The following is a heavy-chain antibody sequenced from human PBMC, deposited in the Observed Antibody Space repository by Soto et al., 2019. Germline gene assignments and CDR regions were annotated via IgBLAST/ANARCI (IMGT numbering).Heavy chain of an antibody. D-gene: IGHD1-26*01. CDR1: GGSISSSNW. CDR2: IYHSGST. J-gene: IGHJ6*02. V-gene: IGHV4-4*02. Sequence: SETLSLTCAVSGGSISSSNWWSWVRQPPGKGLEWIGEIYHSGSTNYNPSLKSRVTISVDKSKNQFSLKLSSVTAADTAVYYCARASGSYYGYGMDVWGQGTTVTVSS. CDR3: ARASGSYYGYGMDV.